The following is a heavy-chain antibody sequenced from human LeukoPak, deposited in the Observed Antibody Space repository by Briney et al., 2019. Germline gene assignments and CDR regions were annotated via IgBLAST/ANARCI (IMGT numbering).Heavy chain of an antibody. J-gene: IGHJ6*02. CDR2: INWNGGST. V-gene: IGHV3-20*04. D-gene: IGHD4-17*01. Sequence: PGGSLRLSCAATGFTFSSYSMNWVRQAPGKGLEWVSGINWNGGSTAYADSVKGRFTISRDNAKNSLYLQMNSLRAEDTALYYCARDRFRGYGDYGGNYYYGMDVWGQGTTVTVSS. CDR3: ARDRFRGYGDYGGNYYYGMDV. CDR1: GFTFSSYS.